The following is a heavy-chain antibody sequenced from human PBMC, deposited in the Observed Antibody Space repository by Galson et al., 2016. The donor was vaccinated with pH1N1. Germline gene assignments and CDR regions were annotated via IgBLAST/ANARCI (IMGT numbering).Heavy chain of an antibody. D-gene: IGHD6-19*01. V-gene: IGHV4-59*12. CDR3: AKGGWSMDV. J-gene: IGHJ6*02. Sequence: SETLSLTCAVSGGSSNNFYWSWIRQPPGKGLEWIGYVYYRGSAYYNPSLKSRVTISVDASKNQFSLKLTSVPVADTAVYYCAKGGWSMDVWGQGTTVTVSS. CDR1: GGSSNNFY. CDR2: VYYRGSA.